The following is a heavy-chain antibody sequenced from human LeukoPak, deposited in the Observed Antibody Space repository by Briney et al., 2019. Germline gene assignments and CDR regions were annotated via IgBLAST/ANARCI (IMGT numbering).Heavy chain of an antibody. J-gene: IGHJ4*02. CDR3: ARDGPWNYDSSGYYYGGPDY. D-gene: IGHD3-22*01. CDR2: ISYDGSNK. V-gene: IGHV3-30-3*01. CDR1: GFTFSSYA. Sequence: GGSLRLSCAASGFTFSSYAMHWVRQAPGKGMEWVAVISYDGSNKYYADSVKGRFTISRDNSKNTLYLQMNSLRAEDTAVYYCARDGPWNYDSSGYYYGGPDYWGQGTLVTVSS.